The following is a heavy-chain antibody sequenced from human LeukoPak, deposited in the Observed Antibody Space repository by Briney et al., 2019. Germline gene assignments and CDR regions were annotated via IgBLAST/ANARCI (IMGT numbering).Heavy chain of an antibody. CDR3: ARRFGELSGAFDI. Sequence: GESLKISCKGSGYSFTSYWLGWVRQMPGAGLEGMGIIYPGDSDNRYSPSFQGQVTISADKSISTAYLQWSSLKASDTAMYYCARRFGELSGAFDIWGQGTMVTVSS. V-gene: IGHV5-51*01. J-gene: IGHJ3*02. CDR1: GYSFTSYW. D-gene: IGHD3-10*01. CDR2: IYPGDSDN.